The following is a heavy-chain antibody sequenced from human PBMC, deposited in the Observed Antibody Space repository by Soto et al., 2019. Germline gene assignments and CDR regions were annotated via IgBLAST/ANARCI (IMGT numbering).Heavy chain of an antibody. J-gene: IGHJ3*01. Sequence: GGSLRLSCAASGFTFSSYSMNWVRQAPGKGLEWVSYISSSSSTIYYADSVKGRFTISRDNAKNSLYLQMNSLRDEDTAVYYCARDQLYYNDISGRPLNAFHVWGQGTMVTVSS. CDR2: ISSSSSTI. D-gene: IGHD3-22*01. V-gene: IGHV3-48*02. CDR3: ARDQLYYNDISGRPLNAFHV. CDR1: GFTFSSYS.